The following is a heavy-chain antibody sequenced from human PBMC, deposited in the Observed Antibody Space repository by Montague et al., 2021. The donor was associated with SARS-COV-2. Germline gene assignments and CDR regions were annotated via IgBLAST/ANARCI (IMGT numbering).Heavy chain of an antibody. J-gene: IGHJ6*02. CDR2: INHSGST. CDR3: ARGRGTALFRRVYFGMDV. D-gene: IGHD1-1*01. CDR1: GGSFSGYY. Sequence: SETLSLTCAVYGGSFSGYYWSWICQRPGKGLEWIGEINHSGSTNYNPSLKSRVTISVDTSKNQFSLKLSSVTAADTAVYYCARGRGTALFRRVYFGMDVWGQGTTVTVSS. V-gene: IGHV4-34*01.